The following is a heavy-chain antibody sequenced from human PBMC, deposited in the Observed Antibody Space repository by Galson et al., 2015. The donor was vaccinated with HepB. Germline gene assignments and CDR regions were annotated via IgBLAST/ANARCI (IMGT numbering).Heavy chain of an antibody. J-gene: IGHJ4*02. Sequence: SVKVSCKASGGTFSSYAISWVRQAPGQGLEWMGRIIPILGIANYAQKFQGRVTITADKSTSTAYMELSSLRSEDTAVYYCARGTVVTLFDYWGQGTLVTVSS. CDR1: GGTFSSYA. CDR2: IIPILGIA. CDR3: ARGTVVTLFDY. V-gene: IGHV1-69*04. D-gene: IGHD4-23*01.